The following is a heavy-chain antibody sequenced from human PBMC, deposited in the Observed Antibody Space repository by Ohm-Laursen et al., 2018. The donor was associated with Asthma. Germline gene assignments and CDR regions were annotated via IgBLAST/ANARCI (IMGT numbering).Heavy chain of an antibody. D-gene: IGHD3-10*01. Sequence: SLRLSCAASGLTSNSYWMHWVRQAPGKGLVWVSRISLHGSSISHADSVKGRFAISRDNAHNSLYLQMNSLRAEDTAFYYCAVSIYAYGEGAYWGQGTLVTVSS. CDR3: AVSIYAYGEGAY. CDR2: ISLHGSSI. J-gene: IGHJ4*02. V-gene: IGHV3-74*01. CDR1: GLTSNSYW.